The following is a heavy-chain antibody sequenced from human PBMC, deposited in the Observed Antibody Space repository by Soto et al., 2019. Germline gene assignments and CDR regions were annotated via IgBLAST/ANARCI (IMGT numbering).Heavy chain of an antibody. V-gene: IGHV3-15*07. Sequence: GGSLRLSCAASGFTFSNAWMNWVRQAPGKGLEWVGRIKSKTDGGTTDYAAPVKGRFTISRDDSKNTLYLQMNSLKTEDTAVYYCTTGGYCSSTSCSAFYYYYYYGMDVWGQGTTVTVSS. J-gene: IGHJ6*02. D-gene: IGHD2-2*01. CDR1: GFTFSNAW. CDR3: TTGGYCSSTSCSAFYYYYYYGMDV. CDR2: IKSKTDGGTT.